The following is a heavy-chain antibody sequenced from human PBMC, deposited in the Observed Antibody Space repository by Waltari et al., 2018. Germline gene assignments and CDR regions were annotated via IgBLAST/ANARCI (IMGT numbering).Heavy chain of an antibody. J-gene: IGHJ4*02. CDR3: ARGRYYDYVWGSYRPKNYYFDY. CDR1: GGSFSGYY. D-gene: IGHD3-16*02. Sequence: QVQLQQWGAGLLKPSETLSLTCAVYGGSFSGYYWSWIRQPPGKGLEWIGEINQSGSTNYNPSLKSRVTISVDTSKNQFSLKLSSVTAADTAVYYCARGRYYDYVWGSYRPKNYYFDYWGQGTLVTVSS. V-gene: IGHV4-34*01. CDR2: INQSGST.